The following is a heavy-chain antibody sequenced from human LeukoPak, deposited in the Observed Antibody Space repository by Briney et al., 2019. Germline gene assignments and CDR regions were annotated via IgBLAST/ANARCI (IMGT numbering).Heavy chain of an antibody. D-gene: IGHD2-2*01. Sequence: ASVKVSCKASGYTFTSYGISWVRQAPGQGLEWMGGIIPIFGTANYAQKFQGRVTITADESTSTAYMELSSLRSEDTAVYYCARDIVVVPAGPEPYYYYGMDVWGQGTTVTVSS. V-gene: IGHV1-69*13. CDR1: GYTFTSYG. J-gene: IGHJ6*02. CDR2: IIPIFGTA. CDR3: ARDIVVVPAGPEPYYYYGMDV.